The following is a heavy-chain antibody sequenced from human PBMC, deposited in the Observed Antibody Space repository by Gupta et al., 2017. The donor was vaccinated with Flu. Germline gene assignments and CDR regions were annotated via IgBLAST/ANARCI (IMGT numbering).Heavy chain of an antibody. CDR3: ATLWFGELLFFDY. CDR2: INHSGST. D-gene: IGHD3-10*01. CDR1: GGSFSGYY. V-gene: IGHV4-34*01. Sequence: QVQLQQWGAGLLKPSETLSLTCAVYGGSFSGYYWSWIRQPPGKGLEWIGEINHSGSTNYNPSLKSRVTISVDTSKNQFSLKLSSVTAADTAVYYCATLWFGELLFFDYWGQGTLVTVSS. J-gene: IGHJ4*02.